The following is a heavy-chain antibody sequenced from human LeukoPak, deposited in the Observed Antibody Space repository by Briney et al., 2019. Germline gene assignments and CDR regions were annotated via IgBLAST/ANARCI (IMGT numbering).Heavy chain of an antibody. V-gene: IGHV3-9*01. D-gene: IGHD1-26*01. CDR2: ISRNSGSI. J-gene: IGHJ3*02. CDR1: GFTFDDYA. CDR3: AKASSWELLRAFDI. Sequence: GGSLRLSCAASGFTFDDYAMHWVRQAPGKGLEWVSGISRNSGSIGYADSVKDRFTISKDNAKNSLYLQMNSLRAEDTALYYCAKASSWELLRAFDIWGQGTMVTVSS.